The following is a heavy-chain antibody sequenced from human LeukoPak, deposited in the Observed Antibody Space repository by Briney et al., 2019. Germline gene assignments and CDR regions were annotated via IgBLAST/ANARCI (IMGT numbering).Heavy chain of an antibody. V-gene: IGHV4-34*01. CDR2: INHSGST. CDR3: ARGPLNYYGSGSYYNALGY. J-gene: IGHJ4*02. Sequence: SETLSLTCAVYGGSFSGNYWSWIRQPPGKGLEWIGEINHSGSTNYNPSLKSRVTISVDTSKNQFSLKLSSVTAADTAVYYCARGPLNYYGSGSYYNALGYWGQGTLVTVSS. D-gene: IGHD3-10*01. CDR1: GGSFSGNY.